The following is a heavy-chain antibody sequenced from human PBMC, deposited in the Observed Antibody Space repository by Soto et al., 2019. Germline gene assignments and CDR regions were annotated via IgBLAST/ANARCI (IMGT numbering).Heavy chain of an antibody. D-gene: IGHD5-12*01. CDR3: ARGGVDGYKETRYCYYGMDV. CDR1: GFTFSRYW. V-gene: IGHV3-7*01. Sequence: GGSLRLSCAASGFTFSRYWMSWVRQAPGKGLEWVANIKQDGSEKYYVDSVKGRFTTSRDNAKNTLYLQMNSLRAEDTTVYYCARGGVDGYKETRYCYYGMDVWGQGTTVTVSS. CDR2: IKQDGSEK. J-gene: IGHJ6*02.